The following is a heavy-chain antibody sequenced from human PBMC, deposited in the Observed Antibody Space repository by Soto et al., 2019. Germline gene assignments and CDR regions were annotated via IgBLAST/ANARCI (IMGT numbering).Heavy chain of an antibody. J-gene: IGHJ6*02. D-gene: IGHD3-3*01. V-gene: IGHV3-15*01. CDR2: IKSKTDGGTT. CDR3: TTGRFLEWLPRGYGMDV. Sequence: GSLRLSCAASGFTFSNAWMSWVRQAPGKGLEWVGRIKSKTDGGTTDYAAPVKGRFTISRDDSKNTLYLQMSSLKTEDTAVYYCTTGRFLEWLPRGYGMDVWGQGTTVTVSS. CDR1: GFTFSNAW.